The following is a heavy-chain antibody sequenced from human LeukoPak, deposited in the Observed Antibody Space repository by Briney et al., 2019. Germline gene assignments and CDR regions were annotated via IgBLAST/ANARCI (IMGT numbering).Heavy chain of an antibody. CDR1: GFTFSSYA. J-gene: IGHJ4*02. Sequence: GGSLRLSCAASGFTFSSYAMSWVRQAPGTGREWVSTISASGVSTYFADSVKGRFTISRDNSKNTLYLQMNSLTAEDTAVYYCAKDLGFRGASGYWGQGTLVTVSS. D-gene: IGHD3-10*01. CDR2: ISASGVST. CDR3: AKDLGFRGASGY. V-gene: IGHV3-23*01.